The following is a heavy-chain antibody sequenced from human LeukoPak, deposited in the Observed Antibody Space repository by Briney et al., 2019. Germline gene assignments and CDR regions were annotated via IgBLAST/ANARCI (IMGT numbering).Heavy chain of an antibody. J-gene: IGHJ4*02. Sequence: GGSLRLSCAVSGLTFSRYWMGWVRQAPGKGLEWMAFIRSDGSNKYYADSVKGRFTISRDNSKNTLYLQMNSLRAEDTAVYYCARILDSAWGELGYWGQGTLVTVSS. D-gene: IGHD6-19*01. CDR2: IRSDGSNK. CDR1: GLTFSRYW. V-gene: IGHV3-30*02. CDR3: ARILDSAWGELGY.